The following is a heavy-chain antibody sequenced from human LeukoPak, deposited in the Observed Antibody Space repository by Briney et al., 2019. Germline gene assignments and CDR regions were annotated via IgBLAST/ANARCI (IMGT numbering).Heavy chain of an antibody. CDR3: ARGVQLDYYYYYMDV. D-gene: IGHD5-18*01. CDR1: GGTFSSYA. V-gene: IGHV1-69*05. J-gene: IGHJ6*03. Sequence: ASVKVSCKASGGTFSSYAISWVRQAPGQGLEWMGRIIPIFGTANYAQKFQGRVTITTDESTSTAYMELSSLRPEDTAVYYCARGVQLDYYYYYMDVWGKGTTVTVSS. CDR2: IIPIFGTA.